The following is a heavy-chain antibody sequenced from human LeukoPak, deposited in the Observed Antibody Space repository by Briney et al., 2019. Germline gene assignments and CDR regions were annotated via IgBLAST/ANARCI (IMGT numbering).Heavy chain of an antibody. Sequence: ASVKVSCKVSGYSLTGLSMHWVRQAPGQGLEWMGWISAYNGNTNYAQKLQGRVTMTTDTSTSTAYMELRSLRSDDTAVYYCARHDSSGYYYGVYWFDPWGQGTLVTVSS. V-gene: IGHV1-18*01. CDR1: GYSLTGLS. J-gene: IGHJ5*02. CDR2: ISAYNGNT. CDR3: ARHDSSGYYYGVYWFDP. D-gene: IGHD3-22*01.